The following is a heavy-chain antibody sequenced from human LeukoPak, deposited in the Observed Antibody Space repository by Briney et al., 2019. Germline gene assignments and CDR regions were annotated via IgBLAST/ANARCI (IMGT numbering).Heavy chain of an antibody. CDR2: IYYSGST. D-gene: IGHD2-2*01. V-gene: IGHV4-59*01. Sequence: SSETLSLTCAVSGGSISSYYWSWIRRPPGKGLEWIGYIYYSGSTNYNPSLKSRVTISVDTSKNQFSLKLSSVTAADTAVYYCARDKIVVVPAATHYYYYYGMDVWGQGTTVTVSS. CDR3: ARDKIVVVPAATHYYYYYGMDV. CDR1: GGSISSYY. J-gene: IGHJ6*02.